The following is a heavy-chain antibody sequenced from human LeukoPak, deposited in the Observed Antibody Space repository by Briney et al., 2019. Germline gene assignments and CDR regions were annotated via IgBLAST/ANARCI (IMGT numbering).Heavy chain of an antibody. CDR1: GFTFSSYA. CDR2: ISGSGGST. J-gene: IGHJ6*03. Sequence: PGGSLRLSYAASGFTFSSYAMSWVRQAPGKGLEWVSAISGSGGSTYYADSVKGRFTISRDNSKNTLYLQMNSLRAEDTAVYYCAKSSSNYYYYYYMDVWGKGTTVTVSS. V-gene: IGHV3-23*01. CDR3: AKSSSNYYYYYYMDV. D-gene: IGHD2-2*01.